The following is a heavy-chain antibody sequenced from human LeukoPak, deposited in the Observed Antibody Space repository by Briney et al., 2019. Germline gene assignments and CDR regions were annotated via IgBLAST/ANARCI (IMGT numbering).Heavy chain of an antibody. J-gene: IGHJ4*02. CDR2: ISWDGGST. CDR3: ARGMTDYYYGSGNEVDY. D-gene: IGHD3-10*01. CDR1: GFTFDDYA. Sequence: PGGSLRLSCAASGFTFDDYAMHWVRQASGKGLEWVSLISWDGGSTYYADSVKGRFTISRDNAKNSLYLQMNSLRADDTAVYYCARGMTDYYYGSGNEVDYWGQGTLVTVSS. V-gene: IGHV3-43D*03.